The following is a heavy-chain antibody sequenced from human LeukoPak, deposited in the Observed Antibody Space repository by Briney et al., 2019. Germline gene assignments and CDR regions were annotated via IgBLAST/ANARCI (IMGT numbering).Heavy chain of an antibody. D-gene: IGHD6-13*01. CDR1: GGTFSSYA. J-gene: IGHJ4*02. CDR2: INPSGGST. Sequence: ASVKVSCKASGGTFSSYAISWVRQAPGQGLEWMGIINPSGGSTSYAQKFQGRVTMTRDTSTSTVYMELSSLRSEDTAVYYCARGRIAAAASLDYWGQGTLVTVSS. V-gene: IGHV1-46*01. CDR3: ARGRIAAAASLDY.